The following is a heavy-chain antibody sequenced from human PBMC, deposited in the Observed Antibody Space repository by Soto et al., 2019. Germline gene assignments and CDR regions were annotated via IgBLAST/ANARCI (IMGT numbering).Heavy chain of an antibody. D-gene: IGHD3-22*01. CDR2: ITGNGDTT. J-gene: IGHJ4*02. CDR1: GFTFINTG. V-gene: IGHV3-23*01. Sequence: EVQVLQSGGGLVPPGGSQRLSCAGSGFTFINTGMSWVRQAPGQGLEWVSAITGNGDTTYYADSVKGRFTISRDNSKSTLYLQLNSLRAEDTAVYYCAKIDGYFDYWGQGTLVTVSS. CDR3: AKIDGYFDY.